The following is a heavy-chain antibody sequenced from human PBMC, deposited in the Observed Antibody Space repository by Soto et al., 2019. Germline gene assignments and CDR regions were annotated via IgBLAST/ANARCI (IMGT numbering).Heavy chain of an antibody. CDR2: ISYDGSNK. CDR1: GFTVSSYG. CDR3: AQEGASSGFVDY. Sequence: QVQLVASGGGVVQPGRSLRLSCAASGFTVSSYGMHWVRQAPDKRLEWVSVISYDGSNKYYADSVKVRFTISRDKSKNTLYLQMNSLRGADTALYYCAQEGASSGFVDYLGQGTLVTVSA. J-gene: IGHJ4*02. D-gene: IGHD3-22*01. V-gene: IGHV3-30*18.